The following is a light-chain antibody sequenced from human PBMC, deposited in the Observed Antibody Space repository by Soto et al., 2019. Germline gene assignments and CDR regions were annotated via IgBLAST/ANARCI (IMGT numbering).Light chain of an antibody. Sequence: QSALTQPASVSGSPGQSITISCTGTSSDVGSYDYVSWYQQHPGKAPKLMIYEVSNRPSGVSNRLSGSKSGNTASLTISGLQAEDEADYYCSSYTSSNTWVFGGGTKLTVL. CDR1: SSDVGSYDY. V-gene: IGLV2-14*01. CDR2: EVS. CDR3: SSYTSSNTWV. J-gene: IGLJ3*02.